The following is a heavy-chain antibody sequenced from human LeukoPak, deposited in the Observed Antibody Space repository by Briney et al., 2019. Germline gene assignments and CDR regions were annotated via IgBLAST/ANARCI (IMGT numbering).Heavy chain of an antibody. CDR3: ARLPKYSRPLDY. V-gene: IGHV1-8*02. J-gene: IGHJ4*02. CDR2: MNPNSGNT. D-gene: IGHD6-6*01. CDR1: GYTFSSYD. Sequence: ASVKVPCKASGYTFSSYDINWVRQATGQGLEWMGWMNPNSGNTACAQKFQGRVTMSRDTSISTAYMELSSLRSEDTAVYYCARLPKYSRPLDYWGQGTLVTVSS.